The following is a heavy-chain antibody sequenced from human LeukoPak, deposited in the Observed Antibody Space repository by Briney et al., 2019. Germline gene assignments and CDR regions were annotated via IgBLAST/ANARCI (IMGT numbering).Heavy chain of an antibody. CDR1: GFTFSSYA. V-gene: IGHV3-30*04. CDR3: AREARYFDWLTSTPSHFDY. CDR2: ISYDGSNK. J-gene: IGHJ4*02. D-gene: IGHD3-9*01. Sequence: QPGRSLRLSCAASGFTFSSYAMHWVRQAPGKGLEWVAVISYDGSNKYYADSVKGRFTISRDNSKNTLYLQMNSLRAEDTAVYYCAREARYFDWLTSTPSHFDYWGQGTLVTVSS.